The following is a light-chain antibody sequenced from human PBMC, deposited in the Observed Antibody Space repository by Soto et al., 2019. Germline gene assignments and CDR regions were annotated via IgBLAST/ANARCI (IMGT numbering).Light chain of an antibody. CDR3: SSFTTSNTYV. CDR1: NSDIGAYDY. V-gene: IGLV2-14*03. J-gene: IGLJ1*01. Sequence: QSVLTQPASVSGSPGQSITISCTGANSDIGAYDYVSWYQQHPGKAPKLIIYDVSDRPSAVSDRFSGSKSGNTASLTISGLQTEDEADYYCSSFTTSNTYVFGTGTKLTVL. CDR2: DVS.